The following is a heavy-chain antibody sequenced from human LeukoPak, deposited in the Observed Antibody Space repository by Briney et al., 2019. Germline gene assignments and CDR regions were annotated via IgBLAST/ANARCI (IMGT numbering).Heavy chain of an antibody. CDR1: GYTFTGYY. J-gene: IGHJ4*02. Sequence: GASVKVPCKASGYTFTGYYMHWVRQAPGQGLEWMGRINPKSGGTKYAQKFQGRVTMTRDTSISTAYIELSRLRSDDTAVYYCARARIAAAGVTDNYWGQGTLVTVSS. D-gene: IGHD6-13*01. CDR3: ARARIAAAGVTDNY. CDR2: INPKSGGT. V-gene: IGHV1-2*06.